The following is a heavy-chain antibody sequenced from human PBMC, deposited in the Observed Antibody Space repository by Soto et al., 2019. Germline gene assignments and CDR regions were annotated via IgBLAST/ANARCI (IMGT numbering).Heavy chain of an antibody. V-gene: IGHV3-66*01. J-gene: IGHJ6*03. Sequence: GGSLRLSCAASGFTVGSKYMSWVRQAPGKGLEWVSLIQSGGPTYYADSVKGRFTISRDTSENTLHLQMDSLRAEDTAVYYCARDDVLCDCDRCYGVPFYVLAKGTTVTIS. CDR1: GFTVGSKY. CDR3: ARDDVLCDCDRCYGVPFYV. D-gene: IGHD2-21*01. CDR2: IQSGGPT.